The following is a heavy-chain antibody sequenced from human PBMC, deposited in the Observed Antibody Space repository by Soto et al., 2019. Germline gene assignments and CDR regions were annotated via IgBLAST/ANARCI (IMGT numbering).Heavy chain of an antibody. J-gene: IGHJ4*02. D-gene: IGHD6-13*01. V-gene: IGHV3-21*01. CDR3: ARDTRSSSWHATYGYDY. CDR2: ISSSSSYI. Sequence: EVQLVESGGGLVKPGGSLRLSCAASGFTFSSYSMNWVRQAPGKGLEWVSSISSSSSYIYYADSVKGRFTISRDNAKNSLYLQMNSLRAEDMAVYYCARDTRSSSWHATYGYDYWGQGTLVTVSS. CDR1: GFTFSSYS.